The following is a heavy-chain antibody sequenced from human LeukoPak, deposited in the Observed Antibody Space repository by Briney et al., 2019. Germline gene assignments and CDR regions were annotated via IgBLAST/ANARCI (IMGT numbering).Heavy chain of an antibody. CDR3: ARVRPGYYCDY. CDR1: GFTFSIYS. CDR2: ISKNSDDI. J-gene: IGHJ4*02. Sequence: GGSLRLSCVASGFTFSIYSMNWVRQAPGKGLEWVSYISKNSDDIYNADSVRGRFTISRDNAKNSLYLQMNSLRAEDTAVHYCARVRPGYYCDYWGQGILVTVSS. V-gene: IGHV3-21*05.